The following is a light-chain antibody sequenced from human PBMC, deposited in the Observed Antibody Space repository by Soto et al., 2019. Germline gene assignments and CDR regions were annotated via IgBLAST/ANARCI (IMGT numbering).Light chain of an antibody. CDR3: VQHNSWPRT. J-gene: IGKJ1*01. Sequence: EIVMTQSPATLSVSPGERATLSCRASQSVSTNLAWYQQKPGQAPRLLIFGASTRATDVPARFSGSGSGTEFTLTISTLQSEDFALYYCVQHNSWPRTFGQGTRLEV. CDR1: QSVSTN. V-gene: IGKV3-15*01. CDR2: GAS.